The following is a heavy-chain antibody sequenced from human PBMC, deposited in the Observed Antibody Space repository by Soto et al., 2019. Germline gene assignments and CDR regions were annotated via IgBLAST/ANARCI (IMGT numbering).Heavy chain of an antibody. Sequence: QVQLVQSGAEVKKPGASVKVSCKASGYTFTSYDINWVRQATGQGLEWMGWMNPNSGNTGYAQKFQGRVTMTRSTSISTAYMGLTSLRSEDPAVYFCARGGYYYDSSAYYRPFDYWGQGTLVTVSS. J-gene: IGHJ4*02. CDR2: MNPNSGNT. D-gene: IGHD3-22*01. V-gene: IGHV1-8*01. CDR3: ARGGYYYDSSAYYRPFDY. CDR1: GYTFTSYD.